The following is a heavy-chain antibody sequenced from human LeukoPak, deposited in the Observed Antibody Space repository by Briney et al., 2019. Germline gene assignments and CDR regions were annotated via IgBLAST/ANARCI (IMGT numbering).Heavy chain of an antibody. CDR1: GFAFSSYA. J-gene: IGHJ4*02. Sequence: GGSLRPSCAASGFAFSSYAMSWVRQAPGKGLEYVSGISNTGGRTYYADSVKGRFTISRDNSKNTLYLQMNSLRAEDTAVYYCAKDCCGSSLFDYWGQGTLVTVSS. CDR3: AKDCCGSSLFDY. CDR2: ISNTGGRT. V-gene: IGHV3-23*01. D-gene: IGHD2-21*01.